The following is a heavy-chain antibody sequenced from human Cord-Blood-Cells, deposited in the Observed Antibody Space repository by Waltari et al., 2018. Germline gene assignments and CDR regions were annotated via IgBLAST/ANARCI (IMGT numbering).Heavy chain of an antibody. V-gene: IGHV3-23*01. Sequence: EVQLLESGGGLVQPGGSLRLSCAASGFTFSSYAMSWVRQAPGKGLEWVSAISGSGGSTYDADSVKGRFTISRDNSKNTLYLQMNSLRAEDTAVYYCAKGVDCSSTSCYWYFDLWGRGTLVTVSS. CDR3: AKGVDCSSTSCYWYFDL. CDR2: ISGSGGST. CDR1: GFTFSSYA. J-gene: IGHJ2*01. D-gene: IGHD2-2*01.